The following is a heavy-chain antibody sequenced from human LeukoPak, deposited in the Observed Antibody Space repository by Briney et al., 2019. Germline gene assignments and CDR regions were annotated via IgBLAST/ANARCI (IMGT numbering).Heavy chain of an antibody. CDR1: GYTFTGYY. J-gene: IGHJ6*03. V-gene: IGHV1-2*02. CDR3: ARDKGRGQGTYYDFWSGYPYYYYMDV. D-gene: IGHD3-3*01. CDR2: IDPNSGGT. Sequence: GASVKVSCKASGYTFTGYYMHWVRQAPGQGLEWMGWIDPNSGGTNYAQKFQGRVTMTRDTSISTAYMELSRLRSDDTAVYYCARDKGRGQGTYYDFWSGYPYYYYMDVWGKGTTVTVSS.